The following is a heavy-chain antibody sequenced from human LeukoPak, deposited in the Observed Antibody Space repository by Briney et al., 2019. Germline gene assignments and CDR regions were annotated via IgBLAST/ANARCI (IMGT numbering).Heavy chain of an antibody. J-gene: IGHJ6*02. CDR1: GFTFSSYV. Sequence: GRSLRLSCAASGFTFSSYVMGWVRQAPGKGLEWVSLISGSGGATYYADSVKGRSTISRDNSKNTLYLQMSSLRAEDTAVYYCAKDVGMDVWGQGTTVTVSS. V-gene: IGHV3-23*01. CDR2: ISGSGGAT. CDR3: AKDVGMDV.